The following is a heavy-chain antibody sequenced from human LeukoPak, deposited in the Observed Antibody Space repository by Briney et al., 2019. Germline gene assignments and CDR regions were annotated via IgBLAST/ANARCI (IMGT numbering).Heavy chain of an antibody. Sequence: GASVKVSCKASGGTFSSYAISWVRQAPGQGLEWMGGINPIFGTANYAQKFQGRVTITADKSTSTAYMELSSLRSGDTAVYYCARGWVGSSSSSDYYYYMDVWGKGTTVTVSS. CDR2: INPIFGTA. CDR3: ARGWVGSSSSSDYYYYMDV. J-gene: IGHJ6*03. V-gene: IGHV1-69*06. CDR1: GGTFSSYA. D-gene: IGHD6-6*01.